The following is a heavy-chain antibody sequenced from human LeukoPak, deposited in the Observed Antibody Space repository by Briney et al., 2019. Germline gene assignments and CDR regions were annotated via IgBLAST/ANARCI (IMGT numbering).Heavy chain of an antibody. D-gene: IGHD3-10*01. V-gene: IGHV1-69*13. CDR2: IIPFFGTP. CDR3: ARYKVPPHPDSSMVPGVSYYYGMDV. J-gene: IGHJ6*02. Sequence: SVKVSCKASGGSCSTYAISWVRQAPGQGLEWMGGIIPFFGTPSYAQKFHGRVTITADESTNTAYMEVSSLRSEDTALYYCARYKVPPHPDSSMVPGVSYYYGMDVWGLGTTVTVSS. CDR1: GGSCSTYA.